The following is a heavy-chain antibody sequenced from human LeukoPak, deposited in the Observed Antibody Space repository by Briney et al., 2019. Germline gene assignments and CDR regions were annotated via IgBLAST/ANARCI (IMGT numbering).Heavy chain of an antibody. CDR3: ARGIPGRSIDY. D-gene: IGHD3-16*02. CDR1: GESFSGYY. Sequence: SETLSLTCAVYGESFSGYYWSWIRQPPGKGLDWIGEINHSGSTNYNPSLKSRVTISVGTSKNQFSLKLSSVTAADTAVYHCARGIPGRSIDYWGQGTLVTVSS. CDR2: INHSGST. J-gene: IGHJ4*02. V-gene: IGHV4-34*01.